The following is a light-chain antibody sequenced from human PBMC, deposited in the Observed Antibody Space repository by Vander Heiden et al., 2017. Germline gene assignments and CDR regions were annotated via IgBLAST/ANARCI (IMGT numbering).Light chain of an antibody. CDR2: KVS. CDR1: QSLVYNDGNTY. CDR3: MQGTHWPYT. J-gene: IGKJ2*01. Sequence: DVVMTQSPRTLPVTLGQPASISCRSSQSLVYNDGNTYLNWFHQRPGQSPRRLIYKVSNRDSGVPDRFSGSVSGTDFILRISRVEAEDVGVYYCMQGTHWPYTFGQGTNLEIK. V-gene: IGKV2-30*01.